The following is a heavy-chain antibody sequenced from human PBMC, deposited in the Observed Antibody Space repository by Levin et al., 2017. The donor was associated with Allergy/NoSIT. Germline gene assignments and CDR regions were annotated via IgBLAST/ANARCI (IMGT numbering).Heavy chain of an antibody. J-gene: IGHJ5*02. D-gene: IGHD3-16*01. CDR3: ARDTGGDLFGLGRRSNRFDP. CDR2: IYQTGST. CDR1: GGSISGYF. V-gene: IGHV4-59*13. Sequence: SETLSLTCTVSGGSISGYFWNWFRQPPGKGLEWIGYIYQTGSTYSNPSLESRVTLSVDTSKNQFSLTLRSVTAADTAIYYCARDTGGDLFGLGRRSNRFDPWGQGTRVTVSS.